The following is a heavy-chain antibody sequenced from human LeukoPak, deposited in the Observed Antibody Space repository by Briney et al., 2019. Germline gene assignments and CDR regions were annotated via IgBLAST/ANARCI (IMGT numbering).Heavy chain of an antibody. CDR3: ARLLGGYDSTGYYQYWYFDL. V-gene: IGHV4-4*07. CDR2: VYSSGST. Sequence: MPSETLSLTCTVSGGSISSYYWSWIRQPAGKGLEWIGHVYSSGSTNCNASLKSRVTMSVDTSKNQFSLQLTSLTAADTAVYYCARLLGGYDSTGYYQYWYFDLWGRGTLVTVSS. D-gene: IGHD3-22*01. CDR1: GGSISSYY. J-gene: IGHJ2*01.